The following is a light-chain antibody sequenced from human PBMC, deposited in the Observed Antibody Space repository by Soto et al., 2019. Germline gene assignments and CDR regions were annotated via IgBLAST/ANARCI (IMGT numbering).Light chain of an antibody. J-gene: IGKJ1*01. V-gene: IGKV3-15*01. Sequence: VMRQSQDTLSVAPGERATLSCRASQSVNSNLAWYQQKLGQAPRVLIFGASTRATGIPARFSGSGSGTEFTLTISNLQPDDFATYYCQQYENYWTFGQGTKV. CDR2: GAS. CDR3: QQYENYWT. CDR1: QSVNSN.